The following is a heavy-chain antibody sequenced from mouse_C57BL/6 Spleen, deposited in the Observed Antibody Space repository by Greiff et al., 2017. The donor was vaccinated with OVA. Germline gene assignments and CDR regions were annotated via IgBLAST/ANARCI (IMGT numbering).Heavy chain of an antibody. V-gene: IGHV1-72*01. J-gene: IGHJ4*01. CDR1: GYTFTSYW. CDR3: ARLITTVVAHYCAMDY. D-gene: IGHD1-1*01. CDR2: IDPNSGGT. Sequence: QVQLQQPGAELVKPGASVKLSCKASGYTFTSYWMHWVKQRPGRGLEWIGRIDPNSGGTKYNEKFKSKATLTVDKPSSTAYMQLSSLTSEDSAVYDCARLITTVVAHYCAMDYWGQGTSVTVSS.